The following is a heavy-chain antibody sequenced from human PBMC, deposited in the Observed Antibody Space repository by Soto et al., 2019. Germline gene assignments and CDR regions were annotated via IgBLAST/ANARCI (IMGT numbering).Heavy chain of an antibody. CDR2: IYWNDDK. V-gene: IGHV2-5*01. Sequence: SRPTLVNPTQTLTLTCTFSGFSLSTSGVGVGWIRQPPGKALEWLALIYWNDDKRYSPSLKSRLTITKDTSKNQVVLTMTNMDPVDTATYYCAHLPIFGDYDSYYYYYYGMDVWGQGTTVTV. CDR3: AHLPIFGDYDSYYYYYYGMDV. J-gene: IGHJ6*02. CDR1: GFSLSTSGVG. D-gene: IGHD4-17*01.